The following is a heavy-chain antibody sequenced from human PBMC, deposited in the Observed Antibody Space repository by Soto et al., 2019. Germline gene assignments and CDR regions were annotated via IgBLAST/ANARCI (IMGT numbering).Heavy chain of an antibody. CDR3: ARHGVWCFDF. V-gene: IGHV3-7*02. CDR2: INPEGSAE. D-gene: IGHD2-8*02. J-gene: IGHJ4*02. Sequence: EMQLVESGGALVQPGGSLRLSCAASGFTFSSSWMAWVRQAPGKGLEWVANINPEGSAEYYVDSVKGRFTISRDNAKNSLYLQMNSLRLEDTALYYCARHGVWCFDFWARGPWSPSPQ. CDR1: GFTFSSSW.